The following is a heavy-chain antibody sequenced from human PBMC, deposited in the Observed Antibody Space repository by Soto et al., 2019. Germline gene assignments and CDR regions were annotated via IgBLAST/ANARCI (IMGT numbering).Heavy chain of an antibody. J-gene: IGHJ4*02. Sequence: GGSLRLSCAASGFTFSNAWMNWVRQAPGKGLEWVGRIKRKTDGGTKDYADPVKGRFTISRDDSKNTLYLQMNSLKTEDTAVYYCTTDEIRIANYFDYWGQGTLVTVSS. CDR1: GFTFSNAW. D-gene: IGHD6-13*01. CDR2: IKRKTDGGTK. CDR3: TTDEIRIANYFDY. V-gene: IGHV3-15*07.